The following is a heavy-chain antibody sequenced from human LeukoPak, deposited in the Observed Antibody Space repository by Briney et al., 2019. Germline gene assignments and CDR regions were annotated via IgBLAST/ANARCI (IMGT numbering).Heavy chain of an antibody. CDR1: GFAFSSYW. V-gene: IGHV3-7*01. CDR3: ARWYGGYMFDP. Sequence: GGSLRLSCVASGFAFSSYWMNWVRRAPGKGLEWVANIKQDGSEKYYVDSVKGRFAISRDNAKNSLYLQMDSLRAEDTAVYYCARWYGGYMFDPWGQGTLVTVSS. D-gene: IGHD5-12*01. J-gene: IGHJ5*02. CDR2: IKQDGSEK.